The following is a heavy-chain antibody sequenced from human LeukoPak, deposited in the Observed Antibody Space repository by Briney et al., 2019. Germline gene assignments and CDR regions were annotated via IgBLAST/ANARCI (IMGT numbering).Heavy chain of an antibody. J-gene: IGHJ4*02. D-gene: IGHD2/OR15-2a*01. Sequence: SETLSLTCSVSGDSINSYYWSWIRQPPGKGLEWIGYIYYSGSTNYNPSLKSRVTISVDTSKTQFSLKLSSVTAADTAVYYCARARDFRDYFDYWGQGTLVTVSS. CDR1: GDSINSYY. CDR3: ARARDFRDYFDY. CDR2: IYYSGST. V-gene: IGHV4-59*01.